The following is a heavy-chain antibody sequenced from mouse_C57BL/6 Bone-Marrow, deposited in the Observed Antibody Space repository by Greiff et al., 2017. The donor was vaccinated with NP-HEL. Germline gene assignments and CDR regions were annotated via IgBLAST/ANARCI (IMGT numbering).Heavy chain of an antibody. Sequence: DVMLVESGGGLVQPGGSMKLSCVASGFTFSNYWMNWVRQSPEKGLEWVAQIRLKSDNYATHYAESVKGRFTISRDDSKSSVYLQMNNLRAEDTGIYYCTAMGDGYYGRFYAMDYWGQGTSVTVSS. D-gene: IGHD2-3*01. CDR1: GFTFSNYW. CDR3: TAMGDGYYGRFYAMDY. V-gene: IGHV6-3*01. CDR2: IRLKSDNYAT. J-gene: IGHJ4*01.